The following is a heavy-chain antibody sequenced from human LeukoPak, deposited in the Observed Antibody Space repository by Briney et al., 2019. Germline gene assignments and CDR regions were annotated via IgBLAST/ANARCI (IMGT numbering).Heavy chain of an antibody. J-gene: IGHJ6*03. Sequence: ASVKVSCKASGYTFTGYKMHWVRQSPGQGLQWMGWINPNSGGTNYAQKFRGRVTMTRDTSISTAYMELSRLRSDDTAVYYCARASGELVSIRYYYYYMDVWGKGTTVTISS. CDR2: INPNSGGT. D-gene: IGHD3-10*01. V-gene: IGHV1-2*02. CDR1: GYTFTGYK. CDR3: ARASGELVSIRYYYYYMDV.